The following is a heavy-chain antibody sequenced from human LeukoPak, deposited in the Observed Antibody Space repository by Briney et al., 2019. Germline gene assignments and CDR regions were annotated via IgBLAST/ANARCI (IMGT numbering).Heavy chain of an antibody. Sequence: GGSLRLSCAASGFTFTTYGFHWVRQAPGKGLEWVAVIWYDGSQQYYADSVKGRFTFSRDDSQNMLYLQMNSLRAEDTAIYYCTRVGYIDEGIDYWGQGTLVTVSS. CDR1: GFTFTTYG. J-gene: IGHJ4*02. CDR3: TRVGYIDEGIDY. D-gene: IGHD5-24*01. CDR2: IWYDGSQQ. V-gene: IGHV3-33*01.